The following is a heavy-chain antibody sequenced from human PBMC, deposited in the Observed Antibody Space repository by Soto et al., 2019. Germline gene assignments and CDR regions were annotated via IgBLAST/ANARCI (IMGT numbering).Heavy chain of an antibody. CDR3: ARDRRYCISTSCYYYYYSMDV. J-gene: IGHJ6*02. CDR2: ISAYNGNT. V-gene: IGHV1-18*01. Sequence: QVQLVQSGAEVKKPGASVKVSCKASGYTFTSYGISWVRQAPGQGLEWMGWISAYNGNTNYAQKLQGRVTMTTDTSTSTAYMELRSLRSDDTAVYYCARDRRYCISTSCYYYYYSMDVWGQGTTVTVSS. D-gene: IGHD2-2*01. CDR1: GYTFTSYG.